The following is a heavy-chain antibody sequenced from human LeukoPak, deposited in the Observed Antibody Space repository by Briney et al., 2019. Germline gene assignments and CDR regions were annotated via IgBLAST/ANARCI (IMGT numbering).Heavy chain of an antibody. CDR2: MNPNSGNT. CDR1: GYTFTSYD. J-gene: IGHJ4*02. CDR3: ARGLRITMVRGVIILGY. Sequence: ASVKLSCKAFGYTFTSYDINWVRQATGQGLEWMGWMNPNSGNTGYAQKVQGRGTMTRNTSISTAYMELSNLRSEDTAVYYCARGLRITMVRGVIILGYWGQGTLVTVSS. V-gene: IGHV1-8*01. D-gene: IGHD3-10*01.